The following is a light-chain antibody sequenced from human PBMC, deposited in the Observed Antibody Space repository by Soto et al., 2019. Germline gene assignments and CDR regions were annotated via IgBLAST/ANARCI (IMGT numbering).Light chain of an antibody. J-gene: IGKJ1*01. V-gene: IGKV1-5*03. CDR3: QQSNSYSWT. CDR2: KAS. CDR1: QSISSW. Sequence: DIQMTQSPSTLSASVGDRVTITCRASQSISSWLAWYQQKPGKAPKLLISKASSLESGVPSRFSGSGSGTQFTLTISRLHPDDFATYFCQQSNSYSWTFGQGTKVEIK.